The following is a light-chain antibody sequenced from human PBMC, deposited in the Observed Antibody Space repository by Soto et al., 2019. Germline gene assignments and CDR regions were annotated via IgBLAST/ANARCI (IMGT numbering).Light chain of an antibody. J-gene: IGLJ1*01. V-gene: IGLV2-11*01. CDR3: CSYAGVNTYV. CDR2: DVT. Sequence: QSVLTQPRSVSGSPGQSVTISCTGTSRDVGGFDYVSWYQQHPGQVPKLIIYDVTQRPSGVPDRLSGFKSGDSASLTISGLDPGDEADYYCCSYAGVNTYVFGSGTKLTVL. CDR1: SRDVGGFDY.